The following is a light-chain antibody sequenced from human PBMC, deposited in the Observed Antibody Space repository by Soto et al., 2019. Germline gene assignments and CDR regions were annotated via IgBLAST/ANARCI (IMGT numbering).Light chain of an antibody. CDR3: MQATQFPLT. Sequence: DIVMIQSPDSLAVSLGERATINCKSSQSVLYSSNNKNYLSWLQQRPGQPPRLLIYKVSNRFSAVPDRFSGSGTGTDFTLKIARVEAEDVGVYYCMQATQFPLTFGQGTRREIK. V-gene: IGKV2-24*01. CDR1: QSVLYSSNNKNY. CDR2: KVS. J-gene: IGKJ5*01.